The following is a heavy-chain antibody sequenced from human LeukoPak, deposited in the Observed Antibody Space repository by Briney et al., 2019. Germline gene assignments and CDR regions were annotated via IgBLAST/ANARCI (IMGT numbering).Heavy chain of an antibody. V-gene: IGHV4-59*03. D-gene: IGHD3-10*01. CDR3: AVSGYGSTDS. CDR1: GDSITSHS. J-gene: IGHJ4*02. Sequence: SETLSLTCTVSGDSITSHSWSWIRLPPGKGLEWIGYIHSSGSTSYSPSLESRVTITRDASKNQFSLKMTAVTAADTAVYYCAVSGYGSTDSWGQGTLVTVSS. CDR2: IHSSGST.